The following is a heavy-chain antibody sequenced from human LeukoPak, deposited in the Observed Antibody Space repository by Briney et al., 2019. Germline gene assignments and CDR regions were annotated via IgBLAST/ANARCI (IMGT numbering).Heavy chain of an antibody. CDR2: IWYDGSNK. J-gene: IGHJ4*02. CDR3: AKDGGPMSPFDY. CDR1: GFTFSSYA. V-gene: IGHV3-33*06. Sequence: GGSLRLSCAASGFTFSSYAMHWVRQAPGKGLEWVAVIWYDGSNKYYADSVKGRFTISRDNSKNTLYLQMNSLRAEDTAVYYCAKDGGPMSPFDYWGQGTLVTVSS. D-gene: IGHD2-15*01.